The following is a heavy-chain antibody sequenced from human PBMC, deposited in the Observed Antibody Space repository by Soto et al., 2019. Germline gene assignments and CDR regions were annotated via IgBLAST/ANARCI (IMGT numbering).Heavy chain of an antibody. J-gene: IGHJ4*02. V-gene: IGHV3-21*01. CDR3: ARGSRRTFDY. Sequence: EVQLVESGGGLVKPGGSLRLSCAASGFTFSDFTMNWVRQAPGKGLQWVSSISSGGSFISYADSVRGRFTISRDNAKNSLYLQVDSLRAEDTAVFFCARGSRRTFDYCGQGTLVTVSS. D-gene: IGHD6-13*01. CDR2: ISSGGSFI. CDR1: GFTFSDFT.